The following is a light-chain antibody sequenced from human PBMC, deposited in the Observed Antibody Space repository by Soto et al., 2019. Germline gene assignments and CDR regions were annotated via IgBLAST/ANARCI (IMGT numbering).Light chain of an antibody. CDR1: SSNIGSNT. V-gene: IGLV1-44*01. Sequence: QSVLTQPPSASGTPGQRVTISCSGSSSNIGSNTVNWYQQLPGTAPKLLIYSNNQRPSGVPDRFSGSKSGTSASLAISGLQSEDEAVYYCASYAGNSRYVFGPATKVTVL. CDR2: SNN. J-gene: IGLJ1*01. CDR3: ASYAGNSRYV.